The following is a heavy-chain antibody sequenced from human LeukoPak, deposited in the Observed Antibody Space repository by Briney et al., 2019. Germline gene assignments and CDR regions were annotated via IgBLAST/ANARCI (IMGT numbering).Heavy chain of an antibody. Sequence: GGSLGLSCAASGFTFSSYSMNWVRQAPGKGLEWVSYISSSSSTIYYADSVKGRFTISRDNAKNSLYLQMNSLRAEDTAVYYCARDLGYSYGPYYMDVWGKGTTVTVSS. V-gene: IGHV3-48*01. J-gene: IGHJ6*03. CDR1: GFTFSSYS. D-gene: IGHD5-18*01. CDR2: ISSSSSTI. CDR3: ARDLGYSYGPYYMDV.